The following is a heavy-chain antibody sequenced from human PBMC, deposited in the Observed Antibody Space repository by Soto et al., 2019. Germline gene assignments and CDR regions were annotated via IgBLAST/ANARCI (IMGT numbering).Heavy chain of an antibody. CDR1: GGTFSSYA. D-gene: IGHD3-3*01. J-gene: IGHJ6*02. Sequence: SVEVSCKASGGTFSSYAISWVRQAPGQGLEWMGGIIPIFGTANYAQKFQGRVTITADESTSTAYMELSSLRSEDTAVYYCASARTIFGVVTPPNYYGMDVWGQGSTVTVSS. CDR3: ASARTIFGVVTPPNYYGMDV. V-gene: IGHV1-69*13. CDR2: IIPIFGTA.